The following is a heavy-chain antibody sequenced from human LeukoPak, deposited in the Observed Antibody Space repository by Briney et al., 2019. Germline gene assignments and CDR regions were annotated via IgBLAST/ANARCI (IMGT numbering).Heavy chain of an antibody. J-gene: IGHJ3*02. D-gene: IGHD3-22*01. CDR2: INPNSGGT. CDR3: ARDPTEISRSYYYDSSSLGAFDI. V-gene: IGHV1-2*02. Sequence: ASVKVSCKASGYTFTGYYMHWVRQAPGQGLEWMGWINPNSGGTNYAQKFQGRVTMTRDTSISTAYMELSRLRSDDTAVYYCARDPTEISRSYYYDSSSLGAFDIWGQGTMVTVSS. CDR1: GYTFTGYY.